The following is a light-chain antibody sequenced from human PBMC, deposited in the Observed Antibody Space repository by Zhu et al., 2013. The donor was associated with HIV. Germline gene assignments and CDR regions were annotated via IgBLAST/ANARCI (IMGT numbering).Light chain of an antibody. J-gene: IGLJ3*02. Sequence: QSVLTQPPSVSAAPGQKVTISCTGSTSNIGAGYDVHWYQQLPGTAPKLLIYRNNNRPSGVPDRFSGSKSGTSASLAITGLQAXDEADYYCQSYDTGLSALVFGGGTKLTVL. CDR1: TSNIGAGYD. CDR3: QSYDTGLSALV. V-gene: IGLV1-40*01. CDR2: RNN.